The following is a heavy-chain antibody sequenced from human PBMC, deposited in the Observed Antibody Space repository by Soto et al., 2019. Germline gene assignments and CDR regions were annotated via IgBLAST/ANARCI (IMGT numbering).Heavy chain of an antibody. Sequence: QVQLQESGPGLVKPSETLSLTCTVSGGSISSYYWSWIRQPPGKGLEWIGYIYYSGSTNYNPSLKSRVTISVDTSKTQFSLQLSSVTAADTAVYYCARLLWSRGDWFDPWGQGTLVTVSS. D-gene: IGHD3-10*01. CDR3: ARLLWSRGDWFDP. CDR1: GGSISSYY. J-gene: IGHJ5*02. CDR2: IYYSGST. V-gene: IGHV4-59*08.